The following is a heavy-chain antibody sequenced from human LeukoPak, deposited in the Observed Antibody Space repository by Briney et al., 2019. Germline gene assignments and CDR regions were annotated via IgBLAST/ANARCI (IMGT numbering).Heavy chain of an antibody. CDR1: GYTFTSYG. J-gene: IGHJ4*02. CDR2: ISAYNGNT. CDR3: ARDHSYSVSYFKGGGDY. V-gene: IGHV1-18*01. Sequence: ASVKVSCKASGYTFTSYGISWVRQAPGQGLEWMGWISAYNGNTNYAQKLQGRVTMTTDTSTSTAYMELRSLRSDDTAVYYCARDHSYSVSYFKGGGDYWGQGTLVTVFS. D-gene: IGHD1-26*01.